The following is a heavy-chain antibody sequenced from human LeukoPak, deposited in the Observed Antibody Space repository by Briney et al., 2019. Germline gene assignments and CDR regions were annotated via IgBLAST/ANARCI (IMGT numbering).Heavy chain of an antibody. D-gene: IGHD3-22*01. CDR2: IKQDGSEK. J-gene: IGHJ6*02. CDR1: GFTFSTYW. Sequence: SGGSLRLSCAASGFTFSTYWMSWVRQAPGKGLEWVANIKQDGSEKYYVDSVKGRFTISRDNAKNSLYLQMNSLRGEDTAVYYCARSSGPGYYDSSGYYPDYYYYGMDVWGQGTTVTVSS. V-gene: IGHV3-7*03. CDR3: ARSSGPGYYDSSGYYPDYYYYGMDV.